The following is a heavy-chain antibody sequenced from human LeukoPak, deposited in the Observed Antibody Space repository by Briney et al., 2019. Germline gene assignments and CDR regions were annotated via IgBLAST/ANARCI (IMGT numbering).Heavy chain of an antibody. CDR2: IGGDVTNT. D-gene: IGHD6-19*01. V-gene: IGHV3-43*01. CDR1: GFPFDHYT. Sequence: GGSLRLSCAASGFPFDHYTIHWVRQAPGKRLEWVSLIGGDVTNTHYADSVKGRFTISRDNSKNSLYLQMNSLRTEDTALYYCAKEHSSGWTNLESWGQGTLVTVSS. J-gene: IGHJ4*02. CDR3: AKEHSSGWTNLES.